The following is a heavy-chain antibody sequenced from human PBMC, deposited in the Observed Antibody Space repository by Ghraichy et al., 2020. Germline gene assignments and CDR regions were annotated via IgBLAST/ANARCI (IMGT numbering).Heavy chain of an antibody. J-gene: IGHJ4*02. CDR2: ISAYNGNT. D-gene: IGHD2-2*01. Sequence: ASVKVSCKASGYTFTSYGISWVRQAPGQGLEWMGWISAYNGNTNYAQKLQGRVTMTTDTSTSTAYMELRSLRSDDTAVYYCARGKLGYCSSTRDGCKDYWGQGTLVTVSS. CDR3: ARGKLGYCSSTRDGCKDY. V-gene: IGHV1-18*01. CDR1: GYTFTSYG.